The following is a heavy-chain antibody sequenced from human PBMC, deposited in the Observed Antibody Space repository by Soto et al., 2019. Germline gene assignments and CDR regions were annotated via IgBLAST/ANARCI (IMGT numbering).Heavy chain of an antibody. J-gene: IGHJ6*02. CDR3: AREGVAPYYYSGLYV. CDR1: GGTFSNHT. Sequence: ASVKVSCKASGGTFSNHTISWVRQAPGQGLEWMGRIITYNGNTNYAQTFQGRVTMTTDKSTSTVYMELRSLRSDDTAVYYCAREGVAPYYYSGLYVWGQGNTVTVSS. CDR2: IITYNGNT. D-gene: IGHD5-12*01. V-gene: IGHV1-18*04.